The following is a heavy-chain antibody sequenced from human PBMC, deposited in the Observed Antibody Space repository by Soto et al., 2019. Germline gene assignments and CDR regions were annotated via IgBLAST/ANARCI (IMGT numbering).Heavy chain of an antibody. J-gene: IGHJ4*02. CDR1: GYTLTELS. D-gene: IGHD6-13*01. V-gene: IGHV1-24*01. Sequence: GESLKISCKVSGYTLTELSMHWVRQAPGKGLEWMGGFDPEDGETIYAQKFQGRVTMTEDTSTDTAYMELSSLRSEDTAVYYCATYPRQKGIAAAGWDYWGQGTLVTVSS. CDR2: FDPEDGET. CDR3: ATYPRQKGIAAAGWDY.